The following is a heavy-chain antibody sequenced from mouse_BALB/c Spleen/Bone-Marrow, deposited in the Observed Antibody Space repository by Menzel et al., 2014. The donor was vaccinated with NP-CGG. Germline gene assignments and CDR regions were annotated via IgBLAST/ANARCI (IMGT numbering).Heavy chain of an antibody. CDR3: ASFRYYSDY. D-gene: IGHD2-14*01. J-gene: IGHJ2*01. CDR2: INPGSGGT. Sequence: QVQLQQPGAELVRPGTSVKVSCKASGYAFTNYLIEWVKQRPGQGLEWIGVINPGSGGTNYNEKFKGKATLTADKSSSTANMQLSSLTSDDSAVYFCASFRYYSDYWGQGTTLTVSS. CDR1: GYAFTNYL. V-gene: IGHV1-54*03.